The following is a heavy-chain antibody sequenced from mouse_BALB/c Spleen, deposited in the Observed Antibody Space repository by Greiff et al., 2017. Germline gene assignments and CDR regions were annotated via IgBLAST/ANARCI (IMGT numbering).Heavy chain of an antibody. Sequence: VQLVESGPGLVAPSPSLTISCTASGFTFTRYCVHWVRQPPGKGLEWMGMIWGGGSTDYNSAPKSRLSISKDNSKSQVFLKMNSMQTDDTAMYYCAREEYGNMRGFAYWGQGTLVTVSA. CDR1: GFTFTRYC. D-gene: IGHD2-10*02. V-gene: IGHV2-6-4*01. J-gene: IGHJ3*01. CDR2: IWGGGST. CDR3: AREEYGNMRGFAY.